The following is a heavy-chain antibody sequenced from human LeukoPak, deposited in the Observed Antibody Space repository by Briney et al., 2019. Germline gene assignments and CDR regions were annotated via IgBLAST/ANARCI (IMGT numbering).Heavy chain of an antibody. Sequence: PGGSLRLLCALSGFTFSSYWMNWVRQAPGKGLEWAANIKQDGSEKNYVDSVKGRFTISRDNAKSSLFLQMNDLRAEDTAVYYCAKGGRGNGEVYWGQGTLVTVSS. D-gene: IGHD2-8*01. CDR1: GFTFSSYW. CDR2: IKQDGSEK. V-gene: IGHV3-7*01. J-gene: IGHJ4*02. CDR3: AKGGRGNGEVY.